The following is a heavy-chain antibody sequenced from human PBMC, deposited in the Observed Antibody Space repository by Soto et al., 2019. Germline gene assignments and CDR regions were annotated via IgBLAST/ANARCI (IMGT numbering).Heavy chain of an antibody. D-gene: IGHD1-1*01. V-gene: IGHV4-4*02. CDR3: SRDSPGDNRAFDI. Sequence: KPSETLSLTCAVSGGSISSDNWWSWVRQPPGKGLEWIGEIYHSGTTNYNPSLKSRLTISLDKSKNQFSLSLNSVTAADTAVYFCSRDSPGDNRAFDIWGQGTMVTVSS. J-gene: IGHJ3*02. CDR2: IYHSGTT. CDR1: GGSISSDNW.